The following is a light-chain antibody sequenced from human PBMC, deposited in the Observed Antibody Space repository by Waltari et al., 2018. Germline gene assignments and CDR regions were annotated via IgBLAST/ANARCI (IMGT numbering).Light chain of an antibody. CDR3: QQYDDFPLT. Sequence: DIQMTQSPSSLSASVGDRVTITCQTSQDINSYLNWYQHKSGEATHPLIRDASTLEAGVPSRFSGSGSVTDVTFTISSLQPEDFATYYCQQYDDFPLTFGGGTKLQIK. CDR1: QDINSY. J-gene: IGKJ4*01. V-gene: IGKV1-33*01. CDR2: DAS.